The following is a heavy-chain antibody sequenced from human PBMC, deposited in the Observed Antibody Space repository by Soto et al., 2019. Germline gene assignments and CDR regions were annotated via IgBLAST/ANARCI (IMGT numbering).Heavy chain of an antibody. J-gene: IGHJ6*03. Sequence: GGSLRLSCAASGFTFSSYGMHWVRQAPGKGLEWVAVIWYDGSNKYYADSVKGRFTISRDNSKNTLYLQMNSLRAEDTAVYYCARDPRVVEYSSPGDPWYYYYYYMDVWGKGTTVTVSS. CDR3: ARDPRVVEYSSPGDPWYYYYYYMDV. CDR2: IWYDGSNK. CDR1: GFTFSSYG. V-gene: IGHV3-33*01. D-gene: IGHD6-6*01.